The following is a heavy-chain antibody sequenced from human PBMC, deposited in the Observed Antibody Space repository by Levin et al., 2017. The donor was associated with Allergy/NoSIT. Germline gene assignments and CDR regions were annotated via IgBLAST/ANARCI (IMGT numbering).Heavy chain of an antibody. J-gene: IGHJ4*02. V-gene: IGHV3-23*01. D-gene: IGHD3-3*02. CDR3: AKEDGASIKDSFDC. Sequence: GGSLRLSCATSGFSFSTYAMSWVRQAPGKGLEWVSAISVSGGSTNYADSVKGRFTISRDNSKNTLFLQMNSLRAEDTAVYYCAKEDGASIKDSFDCWGQGTLVTVSS. CDR1: GFSFSTYA. CDR2: ISVSGGST.